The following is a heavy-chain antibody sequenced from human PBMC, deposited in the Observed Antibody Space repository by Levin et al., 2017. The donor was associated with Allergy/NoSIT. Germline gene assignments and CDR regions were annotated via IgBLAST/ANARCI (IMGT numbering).Heavy chain of an antibody. CDR1: GFTFSSHA. J-gene: IGHJ4*02. D-gene: IGHD3-10*01. CDR2: MSSDGSNE. Sequence: SCAASGFTFSSHAVHWVRRAPGKGLHWVALMSSDGSNERYADSVQGRFTISRDKSKNTVYLQMNTVRPEDTAVYYCARGEGAGSYIIDNWGQGTLVTVSS. V-gene: IGHV3-30-3*01. CDR3: ARGEGAGSYIIDN.